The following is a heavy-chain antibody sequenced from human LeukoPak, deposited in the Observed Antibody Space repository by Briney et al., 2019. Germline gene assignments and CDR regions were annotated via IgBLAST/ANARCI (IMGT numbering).Heavy chain of an antibody. V-gene: IGHV3-30*18. CDR3: AKDLVGSHNAFDI. CDR2: ISYDGSNK. Sequence: GGSLRLSCAASGFTFSSYGMHWVRQAPGKGLEWVAVISYDGSNKYYADSVKGRFTISRDNSKNTLYLQMNSLRAEDTAVYYCAKDLVGSHNAFDIWGQGTMVTVSS. J-gene: IGHJ3*02. D-gene: IGHD2-15*01. CDR1: GFTFSSYG.